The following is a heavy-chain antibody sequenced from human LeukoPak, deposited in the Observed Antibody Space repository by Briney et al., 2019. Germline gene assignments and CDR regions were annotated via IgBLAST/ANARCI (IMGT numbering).Heavy chain of an antibody. CDR1: GFTFDSYA. Sequence: GGSLRLSCAASGFTFDSYAMTWVRQAPRKGLEWVSSISATGGKTYYADSVKGRFTISRDNSNNTVFLQMNSLRAEDTAVYYCARERSTISRTPDYWGQGTLVTVSS. V-gene: IGHV3-23*01. CDR3: ARERSTISRTPDY. D-gene: IGHD3-3*01. CDR2: ISATGGKT. J-gene: IGHJ4*02.